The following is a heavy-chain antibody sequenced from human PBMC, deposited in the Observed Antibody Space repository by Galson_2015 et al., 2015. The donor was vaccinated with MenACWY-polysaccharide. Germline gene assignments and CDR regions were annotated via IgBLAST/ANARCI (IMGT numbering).Heavy chain of an antibody. D-gene: IGHD2-2*01. Sequence: SLRLSCAAPGFTFSSYSMNWVRQAPGKGLEWVSYISSSSSTIYYADSVKGRFTISRDNAKNSLYLQMNSLRAEDTAVYYCARARGYCSSTSCYPTRFDPWGQGTLVTVSS. CDR2: ISSSSSTI. J-gene: IGHJ5*02. V-gene: IGHV3-48*01. CDR1: GFTFSSYS. CDR3: ARARGYCSSTSCYPTRFDP.